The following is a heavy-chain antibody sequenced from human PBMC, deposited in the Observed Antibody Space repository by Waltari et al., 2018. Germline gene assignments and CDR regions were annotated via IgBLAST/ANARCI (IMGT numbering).Heavy chain of an antibody. D-gene: IGHD3-10*01. Sequence: QVQLQESGPGLVKPSETLSLICSVSGGSISTHFWGWIRQPPGKTLEWIGNIYSSGSTNYNPSLTSRVTISLDMSKNQFSLKLRSMSAADTAVYYCARASYGSGSSWFDPWGQGNLVTVSS. J-gene: IGHJ5*02. CDR2: IYSSGST. CDR1: GGSISTHF. V-gene: IGHV4-59*11. CDR3: ARASYGSGSSWFDP.